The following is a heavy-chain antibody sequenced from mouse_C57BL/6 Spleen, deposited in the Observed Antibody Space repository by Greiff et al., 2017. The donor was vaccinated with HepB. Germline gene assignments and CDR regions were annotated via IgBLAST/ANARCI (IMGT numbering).Heavy chain of an antibody. Sequence: EVKLMESGPGLVKPSQSLSLTCSVTGYSITSGYYWNWIRQFPGNKLEWMGYISYDGSNNYNPSLKNRISITRDTSKNQFFLKLNSVTTEDTATYYCARVRDYGSSYWYFDVWGTGTTVTVSS. CDR3: ARVRDYGSSYWYFDV. J-gene: IGHJ1*03. V-gene: IGHV3-6*01. D-gene: IGHD1-1*01. CDR2: ISYDGSN. CDR1: GYSITSGYY.